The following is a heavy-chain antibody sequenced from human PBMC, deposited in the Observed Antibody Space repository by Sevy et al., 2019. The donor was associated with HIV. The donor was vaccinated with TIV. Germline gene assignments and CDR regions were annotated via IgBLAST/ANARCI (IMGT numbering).Heavy chain of an antibody. CDR2: IYYSGST. V-gene: IGHV4-39*01. Sequence: SETLSLTCTVSGGSISSSSYYWGWIRQPPGKGLEWIGSIYYSGSTYYNPSLKSRVTISVDTSKNQFSLKLSSVTAADTAVYYCARHSFISSRRWDWFDPWGQGTLVTVSS. D-gene: IGHD6-13*01. J-gene: IGHJ5*02. CDR3: ARHSFISSRRWDWFDP. CDR1: GGSISSSSYY.